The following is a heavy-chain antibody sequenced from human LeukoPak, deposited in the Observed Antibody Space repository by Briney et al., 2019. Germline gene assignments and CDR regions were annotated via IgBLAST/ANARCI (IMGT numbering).Heavy chain of an antibody. CDR1: GYTFASFG. V-gene: IGHV1-2*04. CDR3: AREGGDYGGKSGWFDP. CDR2: INTHNGDT. Sequence: ASVKVSCKASGYTFASFGITWVRQAPGQGLEWMGWINTHNGDTNYAQKFQGWVTMTRDTSISTAYMELSRLRSDDTAVYYCAREGGDYGGKSGWFDPWGQGTLVTVSS. J-gene: IGHJ5*02. D-gene: IGHD4-23*01.